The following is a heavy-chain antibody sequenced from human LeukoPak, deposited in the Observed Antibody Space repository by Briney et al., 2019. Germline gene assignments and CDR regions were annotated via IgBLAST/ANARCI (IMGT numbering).Heavy chain of an antibody. D-gene: IGHD2-15*01. CDR2: IYPGDSDT. J-gene: IGHJ3*02. V-gene: IGHV5-51*01. CDR1: GYSFTSYW. Sequence: GESLKISCKGSGYSFTSYWIGWVRQMPGKGLEWMGIIYPGDSDTRYSPSFQGQVTISADKSISTAYLQWSSLKASDTAMYYCARLSGYCSGGSCREDAFDIWGQGTMVTVSS. CDR3: ARLSGYCSGGSCREDAFDI.